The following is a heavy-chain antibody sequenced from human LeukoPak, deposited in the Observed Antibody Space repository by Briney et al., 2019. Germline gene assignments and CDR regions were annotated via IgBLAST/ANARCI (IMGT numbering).Heavy chain of an antibody. CDR1: GFTFSSYS. J-gene: IGHJ3*02. D-gene: IGHD6-13*01. Sequence: GGSLRLSCAASGFTFSSYSMNWVRQAPGKGLEWVSSISRSSSYIYYADSVKGRFTISRDNAKNSLYLQMDSLRAEDTAVYYCARDRDSSSWPDAFDIWGQGTMVTVSS. V-gene: IGHV3-21*01. CDR3: ARDRDSSSWPDAFDI. CDR2: ISRSSSYI.